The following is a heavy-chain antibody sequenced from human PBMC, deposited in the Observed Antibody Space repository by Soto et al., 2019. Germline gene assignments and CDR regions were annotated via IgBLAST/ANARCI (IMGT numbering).Heavy chain of an antibody. Sequence: QVQLVQSGAEVKKPGSSVKVSCKASGGTFSSYAISWVRQAPGQGLEWMGGIIPIFGTANYAQKFQGRVTITADESTSTAYMGLSSLRSEDTAVYYCARNGFAAMAKYNWFDPWGQGTLVTVSS. CDR3: ARNGFAAMAKYNWFDP. CDR1: GGTFSSYA. CDR2: IIPIFGTA. J-gene: IGHJ5*02. D-gene: IGHD5-18*01. V-gene: IGHV1-69*01.